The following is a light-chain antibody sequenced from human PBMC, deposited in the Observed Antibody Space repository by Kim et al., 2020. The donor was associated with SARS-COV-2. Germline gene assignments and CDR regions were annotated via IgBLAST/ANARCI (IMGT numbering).Light chain of an antibody. CDR2: DAS. CDR1: QSVSSY. Sequence: SLSPGERATLSCRASQSVSSYLAWYQQRPGQAPRLLVYDASNRATGIPDRFSGGGSGTDFTLTISSLEPEDFAVYYCQQRSSWPLTLGGGTKVDIK. V-gene: IGKV3-11*01. J-gene: IGKJ4*01. CDR3: QQRSSWPLT.